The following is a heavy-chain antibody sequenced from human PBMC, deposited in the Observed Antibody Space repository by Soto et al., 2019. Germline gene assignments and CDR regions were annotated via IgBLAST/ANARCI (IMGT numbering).Heavy chain of an antibody. CDR1: GFTFSDYY. D-gene: IGHD6-13*01. CDR2: ISSSGSTI. J-gene: IGHJ6*02. Sequence: GGSLRLSCAASGFTFSDYYMSWIRQAPGKGLEWVSYISSSGSTIYYADSVKGRFTISRDNAKNSLYLQMNSLRAEDTAVYYCARADDSSSRYYYYYGMDVWGQGTTVTVSS. CDR3: ARADDSSSRYYYYYGMDV. V-gene: IGHV3-11*01.